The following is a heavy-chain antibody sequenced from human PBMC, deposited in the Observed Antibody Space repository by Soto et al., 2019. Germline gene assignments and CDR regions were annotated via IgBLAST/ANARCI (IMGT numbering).Heavy chain of an antibody. Sequence: GASAKIACKASGYTVTSSYMRWVRQTNGQGLEGMGIINPSGGSTSYAQKFQGRVTMTRDTSTSTVYMELSSLRSEDTAVYYCARDRLGIAVAGTFDYYYGMDVWGQGTTVTVSS. CDR1: GYTVTSSY. D-gene: IGHD6-19*01. CDR2: INPSGGST. V-gene: IGHV1-46*01. J-gene: IGHJ6*02. CDR3: ARDRLGIAVAGTFDYYYGMDV.